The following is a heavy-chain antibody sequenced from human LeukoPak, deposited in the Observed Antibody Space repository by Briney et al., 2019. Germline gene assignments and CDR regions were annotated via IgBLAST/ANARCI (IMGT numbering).Heavy chain of an antibody. CDR2: ITNSGSTT. CDR1: GFTFSSYG. Sequence: GGSLRLSCAASGFTFSSYGMSWVRQAPGKGLEWISYITNSGSTTFYADSVKGRFSISRDNANNSLFLQMNSLRAEDTAVYYCTRDVRLRHKYYYMDVWGKGTTVTVSS. J-gene: IGHJ6*03. V-gene: IGHV3-48*04. D-gene: IGHD4-17*01. CDR3: TRDVRLRHKYYYMDV.